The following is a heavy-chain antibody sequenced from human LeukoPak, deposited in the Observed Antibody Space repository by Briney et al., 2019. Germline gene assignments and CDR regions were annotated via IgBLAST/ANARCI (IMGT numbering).Heavy chain of an antibody. D-gene: IGHD2-2*01. CDR1: GYTFTGYY. V-gene: IGHV1-2*02. CDR2: INPNSGGT. Sequence: ASVKVSCKASGYTFTGYYMHWVLQAPGQGLEWMGWINPNSGGTNYAQKFQGRVTMTRDTSISTAYMELSRLRSDDTAVYYCASLGYCSSTSCSRTFDYWGQGTLVTVSS. CDR3: ASLGYCSSTSCSRTFDY. J-gene: IGHJ4*02.